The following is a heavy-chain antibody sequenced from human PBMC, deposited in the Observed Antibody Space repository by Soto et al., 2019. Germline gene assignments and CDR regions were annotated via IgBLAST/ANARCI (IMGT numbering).Heavy chain of an antibody. CDR3: AREMGSGWSPALDY. D-gene: IGHD6-19*01. CDR2: IIPIFGTA. V-gene: IGHV1-69*13. Sequence: GASVKVSCKASGGTFSGYAISWVRQAPGQGLEWMGGIIPIFGTANYAQKFQGRVTFTADESTSTAYMELSSLRSEDTAVYYCAREMGSGWSPALDYWGQGTLVTVSS. J-gene: IGHJ4*02. CDR1: GGTFSGYA.